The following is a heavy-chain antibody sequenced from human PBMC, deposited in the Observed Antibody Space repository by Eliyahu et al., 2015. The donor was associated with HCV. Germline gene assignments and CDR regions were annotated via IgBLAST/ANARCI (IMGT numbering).Heavy chain of an antibody. CDR3: ARGHSSGSFRSLGY. D-gene: IGHD3-22*01. Sequence: QVQLVQSGAEVKRPGASVNLSCKASGYTFGSYYMHWVRQAPGQGLEWMGIINPSGGYXNYAQKFQGRVTMTRDTSTSTVDMELTGLTSEDTAIYYCARGHSSGSFRSLGYWGRGTLVTVSS. V-gene: IGHV1-46*01. CDR2: INPSGGYX. CDR1: GYTFGSYY. J-gene: IGHJ4*02.